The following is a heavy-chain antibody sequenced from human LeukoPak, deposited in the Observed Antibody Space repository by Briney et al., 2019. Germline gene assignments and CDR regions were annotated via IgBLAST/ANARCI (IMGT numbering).Heavy chain of an antibody. CDR3: ARTSLGGAWFDP. J-gene: IGHJ5*02. Sequence: QVQLQESGPGLVKPSQTLSLTCTVSGGSISSGAYYWSWIRQPPGKGLVWIGYIYYNGSTYYNPSLKSRVTISVDTSKNQFSLKLSSVTAADAAVYYCARTSLGGAWFDPWGQGTLVTVSS. CDR2: IYYNGST. D-gene: IGHD3-10*01. CDR1: GGSISSGAYY. V-gene: IGHV4-30-4*08.